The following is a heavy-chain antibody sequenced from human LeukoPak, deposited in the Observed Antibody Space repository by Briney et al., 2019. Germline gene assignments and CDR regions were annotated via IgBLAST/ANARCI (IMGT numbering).Heavy chain of an antibody. CDR3: AKRYYDSSGYYFGAFDS. CDR2: ISGSAGNT. CDR1: GFTFSNDS. J-gene: IGHJ3*02. D-gene: IGHD3-22*01. Sequence: PGGSLRLSCAASGFTFSNDSMGWVREAPGNGLDGASVISGSAGNTHYADSVKGRFTIYRDNSKNTLYLKMNSLSAEDKDVYYCAKRYYDSSGYYFGAFDSWGKGIMVTVS. V-gene: IGHV3-23*01.